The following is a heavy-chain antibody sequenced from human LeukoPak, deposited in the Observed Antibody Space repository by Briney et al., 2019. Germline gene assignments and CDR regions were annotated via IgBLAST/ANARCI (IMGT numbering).Heavy chain of an antibody. Sequence: GGSLRLSCAASDFTFSTFTMHWVRQAPGKGLEWVSSVSSSSRTINYADSVQGRSTVSRDNANHSMYLQINDLRREDTAVYYCARGSPRGGLDSWGQGTLVTVSS. V-gene: IGHV3-48*01. CDR3: ARGSPRGGLDS. J-gene: IGHJ4*02. D-gene: IGHD1-14*01. CDR1: DFTFSTFT. CDR2: VSSSSRTI.